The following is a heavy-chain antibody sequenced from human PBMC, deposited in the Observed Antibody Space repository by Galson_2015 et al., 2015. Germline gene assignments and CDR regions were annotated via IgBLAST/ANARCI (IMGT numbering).Heavy chain of an antibody. D-gene: IGHD2-15*01. V-gene: IGHV3-23*01. CDR3: AKDLGGTCYSPIDY. CDR1: GFTFSNYT. Sequence: SLRLSCASSGFTFSNYTMSWVRQAPGKGLEWVSDISGSGDRTNHADSVKGRFTISRDNSKNTLYLQMNSLRAEDTAVYYCAKDLGGTCYSPIDYWDQGTLVTVSS. CDR2: ISGSGDRT. J-gene: IGHJ4*02.